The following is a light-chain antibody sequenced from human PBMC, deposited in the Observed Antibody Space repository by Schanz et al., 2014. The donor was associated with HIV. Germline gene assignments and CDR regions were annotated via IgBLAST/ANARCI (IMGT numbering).Light chain of an antibody. CDR2: EVT. CDR1: SSDVGDYNY. Sequence: QSALTQPPSASGSPGQSVTISCTGTSSDVGDYNYVSWYQQHPGKAPKLMIYEVTKRPSGVSNRFSGSKSGNTASLTISGLRAEDEADYHCCSYAGNTTWVFGGGTKLTVL. J-gene: IGLJ3*02. V-gene: IGLV2-23*02. CDR3: CSYAGNTTWV.